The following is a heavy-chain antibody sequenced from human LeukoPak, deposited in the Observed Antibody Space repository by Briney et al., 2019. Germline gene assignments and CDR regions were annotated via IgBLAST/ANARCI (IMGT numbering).Heavy chain of an antibody. V-gene: IGHV1-2*06. J-gene: IGHJ4*02. CDR1: GYTFTGYY. Sequence: ASVKVSCKASGYTFTGYYIHWVRQAPGQGLEWMGRINPNSGGTNDAQEFQGRVTMTRDTSISTAYMELSRLRSDDTAVYYCARDGPGHYYDSSGYHDYWGQGTLVTVSS. CDR2: INPNSGGT. CDR3: ARDGPGHYYDSSGYHDY. D-gene: IGHD3-22*01.